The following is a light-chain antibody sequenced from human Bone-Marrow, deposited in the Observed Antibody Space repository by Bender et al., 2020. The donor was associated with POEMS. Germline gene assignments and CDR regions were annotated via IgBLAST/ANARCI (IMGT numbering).Light chain of an antibody. CDR2: DNN. CDR1: SGSIDSNY. J-gene: IGLJ3*02. CDR3: QSYDSATYVV. V-gene: IGLV6-57*02. Sequence: KFMLTQPHSVSESPGKTVTISCTGSSGSIDSNYVQWYQQRPGRAPTLRIYDNNKRPSDVLHRFSASIDSPSNSASLVISGLKTEEEADYYCQSYDSATYVVFGGGTKVTVL.